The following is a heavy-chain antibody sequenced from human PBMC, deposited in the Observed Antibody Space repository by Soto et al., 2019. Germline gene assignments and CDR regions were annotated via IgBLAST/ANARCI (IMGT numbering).Heavy chain of an antibody. J-gene: IGHJ4*02. CDR2: ISKDGGDK. D-gene: IGHD5-18*01. V-gene: IGHV3-30*18. Sequence: GGSLRLSCAASGFSFSRYGIHWVRQAPGKGLEWVAVISKDGGDKEYAESVKGRCTISRENSKSTVYLQMNSLRVEDTAVYYCAKDGYKYKYYSDYWGQGTLVTVSS. CDR3: AKDGYKYKYYSDY. CDR1: GFSFSRYG.